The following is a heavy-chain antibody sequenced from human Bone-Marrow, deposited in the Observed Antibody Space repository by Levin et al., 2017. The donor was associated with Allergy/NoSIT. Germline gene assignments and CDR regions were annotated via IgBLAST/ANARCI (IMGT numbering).Heavy chain of an antibody. CDR1: GFTFSSYA. CDR3: VKDGGTSGWYYYSDY. CDR2: IHSSGGST. V-gene: IGHV3-64D*06. D-gene: IGHD6-19*01. Sequence: GGSLRLSCSASGFTFSSYAMHWVRQAPGKGLEYVSSIHSSGGSTSHADSVKGRFTISRDNSKNTLNLQMSSLRVEDTAVYYCVKDGGTSGWYYYSDYWGQGTLVTVSS. J-gene: IGHJ4*02.